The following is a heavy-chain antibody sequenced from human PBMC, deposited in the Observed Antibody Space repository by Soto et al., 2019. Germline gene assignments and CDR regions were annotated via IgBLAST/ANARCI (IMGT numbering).Heavy chain of an antibody. CDR3: ARRTWGMDV. Sequence: QVQLQESGPGLVKPSGTLSLTCAVSSGSIGTTNWWSWVRQTPGKGLEWIGEIFHSGNTYYNPSPASRVTISVDTSKNQFSPNLRSVTAADTAVYYCARRTWGMDVWGQGTTVTVSS. V-gene: IGHV4-4*02. D-gene: IGHD2-8*01. J-gene: IGHJ6*02. CDR1: SGSIGTTNW. CDR2: IFHSGNT.